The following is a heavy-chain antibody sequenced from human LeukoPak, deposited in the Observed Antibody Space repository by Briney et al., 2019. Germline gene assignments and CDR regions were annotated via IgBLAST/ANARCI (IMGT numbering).Heavy chain of an antibody. D-gene: IGHD2-2*01. CDR2: IIPIFGTA. CDR1: GGTFSSYV. CDR3: ARLDCNSNSCYEFFQHFYFND. Sequence: GASVKVSCKASGGTFSSYVINWVRQAPGQGLEWMGGIIPIFGTANYAQKFQGRVTITADESTGTAYMELSSLRSKDTAVYYCARLDCNSNSCYEFFQHFYFNDWGQGTLVTVSS. V-gene: IGHV1-69*01. J-gene: IGHJ4*02.